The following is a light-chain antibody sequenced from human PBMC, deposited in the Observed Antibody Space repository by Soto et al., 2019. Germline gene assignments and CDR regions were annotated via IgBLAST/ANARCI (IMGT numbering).Light chain of an antibody. CDR3: QQYKNWPPIT. Sequence: EIVLTQSPGTLSLSPGERATLSCRASQSVRSNLAWYQQKPGQAPRLLIYGASTRATGIPARFSGSGSGTEFTLTISRLQSEDFALYYCQQYKNWPPITFGQGTRLEIK. J-gene: IGKJ5*01. CDR2: GAS. V-gene: IGKV3-15*01. CDR1: QSVRSN.